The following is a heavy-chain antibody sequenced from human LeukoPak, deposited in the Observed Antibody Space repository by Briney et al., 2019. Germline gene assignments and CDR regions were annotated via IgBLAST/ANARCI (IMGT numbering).Heavy chain of an antibody. CDR2: ISYDGSNK. D-gene: IGHD4-17*01. J-gene: IGHJ5*02. CDR1: GFTFSSYA. V-gene: IGHV3-30-3*01. Sequence: GGSLRLSCAASGFTFSSYAMHWVRQAPGKGLEWVAVISYDGSNKYYADSVKGRFTISRDNSKNTLYLQMNSLRAEDTAVYYCARSVTVAAGRWFDPWGQGTLVTVSS. CDR3: ARSVTVAAGRWFDP.